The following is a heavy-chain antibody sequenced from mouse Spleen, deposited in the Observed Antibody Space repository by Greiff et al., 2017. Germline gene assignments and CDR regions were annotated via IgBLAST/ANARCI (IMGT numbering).Heavy chain of an antibody. CDR3: ARLYGSSFMDY. V-gene: IGHV5-9-3*01. D-gene: IGHD1-1*01. CDR2: ISSGGGNT. CDR1: GFTFSSYA. Sequence: EVQGVESGGGLVKLGGSLKLSCAASGFTFSSYAMSWVRQTPEKRLEWVATISSGGGNTYYPDSVKGRFTISRDNAKNTLYLQMSSLKSEDTAMYYCARLYGSSFMDYWGQGTSVTVSS. J-gene: IGHJ4*01.